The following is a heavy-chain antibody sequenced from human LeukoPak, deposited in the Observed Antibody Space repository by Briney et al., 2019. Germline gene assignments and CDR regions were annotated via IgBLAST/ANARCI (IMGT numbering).Heavy chain of an antibody. Sequence: TSETLSLTCTVSGGSISSYYWSWIRQPPGKGLEWIGNIFYSGSTYYSPSLKSRVTISLDTSRNQFSLKLNSVTAADTAVYYCAKSNGYGLVDIWGQGTMVTVSS. CDR2: IFYSGST. V-gene: IGHV4-59*12. D-gene: IGHD3-10*01. J-gene: IGHJ3*02. CDR1: GGSISSYY. CDR3: AKSNGYGLVDI.